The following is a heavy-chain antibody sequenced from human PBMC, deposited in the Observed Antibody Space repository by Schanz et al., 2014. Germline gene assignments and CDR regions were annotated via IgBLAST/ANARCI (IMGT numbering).Heavy chain of an antibody. V-gene: IGHV1-18*01. Sequence: QVQLVQSWAEVKGPGASVKVSCKASGYTFTSYGISWVRQAPGQGLEWMGWISTSNGNTNYIQKFQGRVTITADRSTSTAYMELSSLRSEDTAVYYCARGYGDSPTDYWGQGTLVTVSS. CDR1: GYTFTSYG. J-gene: IGHJ4*02. D-gene: IGHD4-17*01. CDR3: ARGYGDSPTDY. CDR2: ISTSNGNT.